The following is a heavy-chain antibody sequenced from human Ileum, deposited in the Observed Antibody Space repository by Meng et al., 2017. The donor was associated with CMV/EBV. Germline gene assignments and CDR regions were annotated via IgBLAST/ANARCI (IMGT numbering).Heavy chain of an antibody. D-gene: IGHD1-1*01. CDR3: AAFEIMTTGSFNF. Sequence: GGSLRLSCAASGFTFNTFGMHWVRQAPGKGLAWVAFIRYDGTTKYYVDSVKGRFTISRDNSKNMLYLQMNALGAEDTAVYDCAAFEIMTTGSFNFWGRGTLVTVSS. V-gene: IGHV3-30*02. CDR2: IRYDGTTK. J-gene: IGHJ4*02. CDR1: GFTFNTFG.